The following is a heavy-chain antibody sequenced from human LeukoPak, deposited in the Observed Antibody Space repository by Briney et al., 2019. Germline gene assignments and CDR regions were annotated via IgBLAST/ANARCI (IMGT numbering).Heavy chain of an antibody. CDR1: GGAFSGYS. CDR3: ARGRGLYDYVWGRCHY. V-gene: IGHV4-34*01. Sequence: PSETLSLTCAVYGGAFSGYSSSWIRHPPGKGLEWIGEINIRGSTNSNPSPKSLVTLSVDTPKNQISLKLSSVTAADTAVYYCARGRGLYDYVWGRCHYWGQGTLVTVSS. J-gene: IGHJ4*02. D-gene: IGHD3-16*01. CDR2: INIRGST.